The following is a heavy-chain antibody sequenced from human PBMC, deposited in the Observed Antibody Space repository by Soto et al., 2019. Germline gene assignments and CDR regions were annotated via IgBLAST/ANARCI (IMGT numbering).Heavy chain of an antibody. CDR3: TTDLNYFIRPDYDYIWGSYWFVLDI. Sequence: SQRLSCAASGFTFSNDWLSWVRQPPEKGLEQVGRIKSKTDGGTKDYAAPVKGRFTISRDASKNTLYLQMNSLKTEDTAVYYCTTDLNYFIRPDYDYIWGSYWFVLDIWVHRTSVTVSS. CDR2: IKSKTDGGTK. CDR1: GFTFSNDW. D-gene: IGHD3-16*01. J-gene: IGHJ3*02. V-gene: IGHV3-15*01.